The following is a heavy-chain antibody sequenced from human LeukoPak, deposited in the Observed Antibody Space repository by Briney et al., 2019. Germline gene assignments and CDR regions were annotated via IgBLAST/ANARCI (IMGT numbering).Heavy chain of an antibody. D-gene: IGHD4-17*01. V-gene: IGHV3-7*01. CDR1: GFTVSSNS. CDR2: IKQDGSET. Sequence: GGSLRLSCTVSGFTVSSNSMSWVRQAPGKGLEWVASIKQDGSETYCVDSVKGRFTISRDNAKNSLYLQMNSLRAEDTAVYYCARESTVTKRRGLFDYWGQGTLVTVSS. J-gene: IGHJ4*02. CDR3: ARESTVTKRRGLFDY.